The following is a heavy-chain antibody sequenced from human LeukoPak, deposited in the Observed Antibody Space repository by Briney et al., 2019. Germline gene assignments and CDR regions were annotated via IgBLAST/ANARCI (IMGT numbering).Heavy chain of an antibody. Sequence: ASVKVSCKASGYTFTGYYMHWVRQAPGQGLEWMGRINPNSGGTNYAQKFQGRVTMTRDTSISTAYMELSRLRSEDTAVYYCAREAITGTTSSVFDPWGQGTLVTVSS. D-gene: IGHD1-7*01. J-gene: IGHJ5*02. CDR3: AREAITGTTSSVFDP. V-gene: IGHV1-2*06. CDR2: INPNSGGT. CDR1: GYTFTGYY.